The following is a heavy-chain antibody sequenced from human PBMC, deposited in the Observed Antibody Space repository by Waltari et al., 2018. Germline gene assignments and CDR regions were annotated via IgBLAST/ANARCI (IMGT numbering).Heavy chain of an antibody. D-gene: IGHD2-15*01. V-gene: IGHV3-21*01. Sequence: EVQLVESGGGLVKPGGSLRLSCAASGFTFSSYSMNWVRQAPGKGLEWVSSISSSSSYIYYADSVKGRFTISRDNAKNSLYLQMNSLRAEDTAVYYCARDQVGDYYGMDVWGQGTTVTVSS. CDR3: ARDQVGDYYGMDV. J-gene: IGHJ6*02. CDR2: ISSSSSYI. CDR1: GFTFSSYS.